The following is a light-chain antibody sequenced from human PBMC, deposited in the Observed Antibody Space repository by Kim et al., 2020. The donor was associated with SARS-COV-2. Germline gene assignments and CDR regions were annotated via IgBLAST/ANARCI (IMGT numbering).Light chain of an antibody. V-gene: IGLV3-21*04. CDR2: YDS. J-gene: IGLJ3*02. CDR1: SIGSKG. Sequence: PGKTARINCGGTSIGSKGVHGYQQKPGQAPVLVISYDSDRPSGIPERFSGSNSGNTATLTISRVGAGDEADYYCQVWDSSTDHRVLFGGGTQLTVL. CDR3: QVWDSSTDHRVL.